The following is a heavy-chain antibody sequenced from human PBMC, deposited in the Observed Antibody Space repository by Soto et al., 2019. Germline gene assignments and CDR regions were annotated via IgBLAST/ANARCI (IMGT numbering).Heavy chain of an antibody. CDR2: INHSGST. D-gene: IGHD3-22*01. V-gene: IGHV4-34*01. CDR1: GGSFSGYY. J-gene: IGHJ5*02. Sequence: SETLSLTCAVYGGSFSGYYWSWIRQPPGKGLEWIGEINHSGSTNYNPSLKSRVTISVDTSKNQFSLKLSSVTAADTAVYYCARYDRSGYDPWGQGTLVTVSS. CDR3: ARYDRSGYDP.